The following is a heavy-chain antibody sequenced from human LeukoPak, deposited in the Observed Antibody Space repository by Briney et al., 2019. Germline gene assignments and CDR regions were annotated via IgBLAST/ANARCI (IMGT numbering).Heavy chain of an antibody. CDR3: TSGLWTY. D-gene: IGHD3/OR15-3a*01. J-gene: IGHJ4*02. CDR2: IRSNTYGGTT. Sequence: PGGSLRLSCTASGFTFGDYAMSWVRQAPGKGLEWVGFIRSNTYGGTTQYAASVKGRFTVSRDDSKSIAYLQMNSLKTEGTAVYYCTSGLWTYWGQGTLVTVSS. V-gene: IGHV3-49*04. CDR1: GFTFGDYA.